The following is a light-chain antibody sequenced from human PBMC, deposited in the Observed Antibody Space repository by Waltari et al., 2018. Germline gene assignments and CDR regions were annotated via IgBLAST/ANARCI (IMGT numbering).Light chain of an antibody. CDR2: KDS. J-gene: IGLJ1*01. CDR1: TLSKHY. CDR3: QSADTSETYF. V-gene: IGLV3-25*03. Sequence: SYELTQPPSVSVSPGQTARISCSGNTLSKHYSYWYQQKPGQAPVLVMYKDSERPSGIPERFSGSSSWTTVTLTISGVQAEDEADYYCQSADTSETYFFGTGTKVTVL.